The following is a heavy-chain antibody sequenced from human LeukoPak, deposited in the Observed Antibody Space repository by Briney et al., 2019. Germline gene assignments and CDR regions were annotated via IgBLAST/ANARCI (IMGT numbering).Heavy chain of an antibody. CDR1: GGSISSHY. J-gene: IGHJ4*02. CDR3: ATMVQGVHTYFGS. V-gene: IGHV4-59*11. Sequence: SETPSLTCTVSGGSISSHYWIWIWMSPRTGLEWIGYIYSSGSTNYTPPPKSRVPISVDASKTQFSVKLSSVSAADTAVYFCATMVQGVHTYFGSWGQGNLVAVSS. D-gene: IGHD3-10*01. CDR2: IYSSGST.